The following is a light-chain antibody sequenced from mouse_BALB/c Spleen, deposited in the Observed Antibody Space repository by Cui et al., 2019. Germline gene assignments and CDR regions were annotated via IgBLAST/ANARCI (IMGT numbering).Light chain of an antibody. CDR1: QSLFNSGNQKNY. CDR3: QNDHSYPFT. V-gene: IGKV8-28*01. CDR2: GAS. J-gene: IGKJ4*01. Sequence: DIVMTQPPSSLSVSAGEKVPMSCRSSQSLFNSGNQKNYLAWYQQKPGQPPKLLINGASTRESGVPDRFTGSGAGTDFTLTISSVQAEDLAVYYCQNDHSYPFTFGSGTKLEIK.